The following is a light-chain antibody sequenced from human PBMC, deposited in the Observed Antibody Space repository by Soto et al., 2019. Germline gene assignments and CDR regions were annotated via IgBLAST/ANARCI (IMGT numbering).Light chain of an antibody. CDR3: SSYTSSSTSYVV. CDR1: SSAVGGYNY. CDR2: DVG. V-gene: IGLV2-14*01. J-gene: IGLJ2*01. Sequence: QSALTQPASVSGSPGQSITISCTGTSSAVGGYNYVSWYQQHPGKAPKLIIYDVGNRPSGVSNRFSGSKSGNPASLTISGLQAEDESDYYCSSYTSSSTSYVVFGGGTKVTVL.